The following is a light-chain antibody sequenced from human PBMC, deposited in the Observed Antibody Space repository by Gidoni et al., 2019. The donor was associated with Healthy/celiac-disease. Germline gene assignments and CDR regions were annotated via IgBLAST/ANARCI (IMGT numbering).Light chain of an antibody. J-gene: IGLJ2*01. CDR2: EVS. V-gene: IGLV2-14*01. CDR3: SSYTSSSTLL. Sequence: QSALTQPASVSGSPGQSITISCTGTSSDVGGYNYVSWYQQHPGKAPKLMIYEVSNRPSGVPDRFSGSMSGNTASLTISGLQAEDEADYYCSSYTSSSTLLFGGGTKLTVL. CDR1: SSDVGGYNY.